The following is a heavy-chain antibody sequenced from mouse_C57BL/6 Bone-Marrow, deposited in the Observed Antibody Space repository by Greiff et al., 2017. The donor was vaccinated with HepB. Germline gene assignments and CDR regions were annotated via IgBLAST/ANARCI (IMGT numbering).Heavy chain of an antibody. J-gene: IGHJ3*01. CDR3: ARVSNYGTAWFAY. V-gene: IGHV3-6*01. Sequence: DVKLQESGPGLVKPSQSLSLTCSVTGYSITSGYYWNWIRQFPGNKLEWMGYISYDGSNNYNPSLKNRISITRDTSKNQFFLKLNSLTTEDTATYYGARVSNYGTAWFAYGGKGTRVTVSA. CDR1: GYSITSGYY. CDR2: ISYDGSN. D-gene: IGHD2-5*01.